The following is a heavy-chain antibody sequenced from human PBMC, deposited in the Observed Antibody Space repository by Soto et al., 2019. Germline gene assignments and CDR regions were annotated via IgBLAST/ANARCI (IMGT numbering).Heavy chain of an antibody. J-gene: IGHJ4*02. CDR3: AKASRVRGYTYYFDC. Sequence: VGSLRLSCAASGFTFSSYGMHWVRQAPGKGLEWVAVISYDGSNKYYADSVKGRFTISRDNSKNTLYLQMNSLRAEDTAVYYCAKASRVRGYTYYFDCWGQGTLVTVSS. CDR2: ISYDGSNK. V-gene: IGHV3-30*18. CDR1: GFTFSSYG. D-gene: IGHD3-10*01.